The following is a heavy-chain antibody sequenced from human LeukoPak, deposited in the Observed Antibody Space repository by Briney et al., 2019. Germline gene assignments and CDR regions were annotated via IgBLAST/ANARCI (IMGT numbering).Heavy chain of an antibody. CDR3: AKDSYYYDSSGYYRN. D-gene: IGHD3-22*01. V-gene: IGHV3-23*01. CDR2: ISGSGGST. CDR1: GFTFSSYG. J-gene: IGHJ4*02. Sequence: GGSLRLSCAASGFTFSSYGIHWVRQAPAKGLEWVSAISGSGGSTYYADSVKGRFTISRDNSKNTLYLQMNSLRAEDTAVYYCAKDSYYYDSSGYYRNWGQGTLVTVSS.